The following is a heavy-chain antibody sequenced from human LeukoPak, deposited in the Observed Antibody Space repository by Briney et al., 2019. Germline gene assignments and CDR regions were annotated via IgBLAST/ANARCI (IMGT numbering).Heavy chain of an antibody. CDR3: ARDSH. J-gene: IGHJ4*02. CDR1: GFTFSSYG. V-gene: IGHV3-30*03. CDR2: ISYDGSIQ. Sequence: PGRSLRLSCAASGFTFSSYGIHWVRQAPGKGLEWVSVISYDGSIQYYADSVKGRFTISRDNSKNTLFLQMNSLRAEDTAVYYCARDSHWGQGTLVTVSS.